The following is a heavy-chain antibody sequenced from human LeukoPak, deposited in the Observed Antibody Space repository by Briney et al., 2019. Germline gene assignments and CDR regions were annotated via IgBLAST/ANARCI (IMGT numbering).Heavy chain of an antibody. CDR2: IYSRGGT. J-gene: IGHJ5*02. CDR1: GFSVSNNY. V-gene: IGHV3-53*01. CDR3: AKGVGSSWDNWFDP. Sequence: HPGGSLRLSCAVSGFSVSNNYMNWVRQAPGKGLEWVSLIYSRGGTSYADSVKGRFTISRDSSKNTLFLQMNSLRAEDTAVYYCAKGVGSSWDNWFDPWGQGTLVTVSS. D-gene: IGHD6-13*01.